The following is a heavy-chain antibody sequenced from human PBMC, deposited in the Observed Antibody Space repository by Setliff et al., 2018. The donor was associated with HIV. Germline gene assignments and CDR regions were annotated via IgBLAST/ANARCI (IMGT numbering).Heavy chain of an antibody. J-gene: IGHJ2*01. CDR3: ARGLSGYFDL. Sequence: SETLSLTCTVSGGSISSSSHYWGWIRQPPGKGLEWIGSIYYSGSTYYNPSLKSRVTISVDTSKNQFSLKLSSVTAADTAVYYCARGLSGYFDLWGRGTLVTVSS. CDR2: IYYSGST. V-gene: IGHV4-39*01. D-gene: IGHD3-3*01. CDR1: GGSISSSSHY.